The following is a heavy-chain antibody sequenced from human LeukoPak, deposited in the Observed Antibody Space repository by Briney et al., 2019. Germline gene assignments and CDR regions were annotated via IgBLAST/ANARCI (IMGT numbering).Heavy chain of an antibody. CDR3: AKDLTTGSLSFDS. J-gene: IGHJ4*02. CDR2: IWYDGSEK. V-gene: IGHV3-33*06. Sequence: GGSLRLSCAASGFSFSDYGMHWVRQAPGKGLEWVAVIWYDGSEKYYADSVKGRFTISRDNSKNTLYLQMNSLRAEDTALYYCAKDLTTGSLSFDSWGQGTLVTVSS. CDR1: GFSFSDYG. D-gene: IGHD1-1*01.